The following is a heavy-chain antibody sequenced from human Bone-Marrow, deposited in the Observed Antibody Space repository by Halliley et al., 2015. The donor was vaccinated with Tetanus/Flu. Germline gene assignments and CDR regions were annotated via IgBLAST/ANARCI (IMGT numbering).Heavy chain of an antibody. Sequence: TLSLTCTVSGGSIIDYYWSWIRQPPGKGLEWIGYIYSSGNTDSNPSLKSRVTISIDTSKKQFSLKVRSVTAADTAVYYCARDNGIAVAEFDYWGQGTLVTVSS. J-gene: IGHJ4*02. D-gene: IGHD6-19*01. CDR1: GGSIIDYY. CDR3: ARDNGIAVAEFDY. CDR2: IYSSGNT. V-gene: IGHV4-59*01.